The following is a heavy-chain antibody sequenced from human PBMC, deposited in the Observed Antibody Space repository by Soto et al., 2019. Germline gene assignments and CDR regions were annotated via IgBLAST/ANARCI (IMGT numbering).Heavy chain of an antibody. CDR2: IYYSGST. J-gene: IGHJ3*02. Sequence: SETLSLTCTVSGGSISSYYWSWIRQPPGKGLEWIGYIYYSGSTNYNPSLKSRVTISVDTSKNQFSLKLSSVTAADTAVYYCAILALHFGVTTGAFDIWGQGTMVTVSS. CDR1: GGSISSYY. D-gene: IGHD3-3*01. CDR3: AILALHFGVTTGAFDI. V-gene: IGHV4-59*01.